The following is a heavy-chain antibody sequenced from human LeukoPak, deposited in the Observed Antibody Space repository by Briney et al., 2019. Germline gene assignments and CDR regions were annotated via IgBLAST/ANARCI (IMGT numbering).Heavy chain of an antibody. V-gene: IGHV4-34*01. D-gene: IGHD1-26*01. CDR2: ITDGGST. CDR1: GESFSGYY. J-gene: IGHJ4*02. CDR3: ARRPRNSGSDDGPSGLDY. Sequence: SETLSLTCAVYGESFSGYYWSWIRQPPGKGLEWIGEITDGGSTNYNPSLKSRVTISVDTSKSQFSLKVSSVTAADTAVYYCARRPRNSGSDDGPSGLDYWGQGTLVSVSS.